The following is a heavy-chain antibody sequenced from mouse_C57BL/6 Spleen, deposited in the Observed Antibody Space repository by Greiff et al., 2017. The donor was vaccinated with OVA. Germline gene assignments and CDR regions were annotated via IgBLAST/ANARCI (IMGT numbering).Heavy chain of an antibody. D-gene: IGHD1-1*01. V-gene: IGHV1-39*01. J-gene: IGHJ3*01. CDR2: INPNYGTT. CDR3: ARRCGSSYVGGFAY. Sequence: VQLQQSGPELVKPGASVKISCKASGYSFTDYYMNWVKQSTGKSLEWIGVINPNYGTTSYNQKFKGKATLTVDQSSSTAYMQLNSLTSEDSAVYYCARRCGSSYVGGFAYWGQGTLVTVSA. CDR1: GYSFTDYY.